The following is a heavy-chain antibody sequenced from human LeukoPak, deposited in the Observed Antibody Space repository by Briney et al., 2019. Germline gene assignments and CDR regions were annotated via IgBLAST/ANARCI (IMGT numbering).Heavy chain of an antibody. D-gene: IGHD2-15*01. J-gene: IGHJ6*03. CDR2: INPSGGST. CDR3: ARGTLLGYCSGGSCLKLKNRRNYYYMDV. V-gene: IGHV1-46*01. CDR1: GYTFTSYY. Sequence: ASVKVSCKASGYTFTSYYMHWVRQAPGQGPEWMGIINPSGGSTSYAQKFQGRVTMTRDTSTSTVYMELSSLRSEDTAVYYCARGTLLGYCSGGSCLKLKNRRNYYYMDVWGKGTTVTVSS.